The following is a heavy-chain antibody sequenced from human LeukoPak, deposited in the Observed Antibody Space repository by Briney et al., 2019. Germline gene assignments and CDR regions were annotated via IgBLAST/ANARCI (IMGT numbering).Heavy chain of an antibody. CDR1: GYTFTSYY. V-gene: IGHV1-46*01. J-gene: IGHJ6*02. CDR3: ARDGVYYDSSGYPYPYGMDV. Sequence: GASVKVSCKASGYTFTSYYMHWVRQAPGQGLEWMGIINPSGGSTSYAQKFQGRVTMTRDTSTSTVYMELSSLRSEGTAVYYCARDGVYYDSSGYPYPYGMDVWGQGTTVTVSS. CDR2: INPSGGST. D-gene: IGHD3-22*01.